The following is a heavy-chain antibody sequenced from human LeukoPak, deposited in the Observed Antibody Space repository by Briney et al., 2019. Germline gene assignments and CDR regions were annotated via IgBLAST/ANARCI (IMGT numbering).Heavy chain of an antibody. CDR1: GITFSSYS. J-gene: IGHJ5*02. Sequence: GGSLRLSCAASGITFSSYSMNWVRQAPGKGLEWVSCISSSSSYIYYADSVKGRFTISRVNAKNSLYLQMNSLRAEDTAVYYCARGLNWNYGWFDPWGQGTLVTVSS. CDR2: ISSSSSYI. CDR3: ARGLNWNYGWFDP. D-gene: IGHD1-7*01. V-gene: IGHV3-21*01.